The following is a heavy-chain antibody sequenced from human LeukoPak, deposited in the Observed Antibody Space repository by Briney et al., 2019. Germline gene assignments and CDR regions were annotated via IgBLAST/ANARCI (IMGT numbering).Heavy chain of an antibody. V-gene: IGHV1-46*01. CDR3: AKESVPYSGSYTT. CDR2: INPSGGST. J-gene: IGHJ5*02. CDR1: GYTFTSYY. Sequence: ASVKVSCKASGYTFTSYYMHWVRQAPGQGLKWMGVINPSGGSTSYAQKFQGRVTMTRDTSTSTVYMELSSLRSEDTAMYYCAKESVPYSGSYTTWGQGTLVTVSS. D-gene: IGHD1-26*01.